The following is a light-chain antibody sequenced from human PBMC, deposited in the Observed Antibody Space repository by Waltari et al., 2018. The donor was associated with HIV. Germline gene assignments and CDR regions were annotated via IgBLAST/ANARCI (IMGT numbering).Light chain of an antibody. CDR3: SSYAGTINFVI. Sequence: QSALTQPPSASGSPGQSVTISCTGTSSDVGGYKFVSWYQQHPGKAPRLLIYEISQRPSGGPDRFSGSKSGNTASLTVSGRQAEEEADYYCSSYAGTINFVIFGGGTKLTVL. J-gene: IGLJ2*01. CDR1: SSDVGGYKF. V-gene: IGLV2-8*01. CDR2: EIS.